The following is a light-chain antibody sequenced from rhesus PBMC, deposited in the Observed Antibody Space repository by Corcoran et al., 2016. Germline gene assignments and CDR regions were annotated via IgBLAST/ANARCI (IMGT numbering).Light chain of an antibody. CDR3: ATWDDRLNGDV. CDR1: TSNIGNHR. Sequence: QSLLTQPPSASEADRESVTISCSGSTSNIGNHRVSWYQQFPEAAPSLLIYSNDRRASGVSDRFSGSKSGTSASLVISGLQTEDEADYYCATWDDRLNGDVFGSGTKLTVL. J-gene: IGLJ6*01. V-gene: IGLV1-60*01. CDR2: SND.